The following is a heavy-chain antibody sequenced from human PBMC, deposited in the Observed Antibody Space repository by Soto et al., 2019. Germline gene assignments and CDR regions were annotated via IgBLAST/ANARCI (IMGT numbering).Heavy chain of an antibody. J-gene: IGHJ4*02. D-gene: IGHD3-3*01. CDR2: ISAYNGNT. V-gene: IGHV1-18*04. CDR3: ARGRLRFLESLSSPDY. CDR1: GYTFTSYG. Sequence: ASVKVSCKASGYTFTSYGISWVRQAPGQGLEWMGWISAYNGNTNYAQKLQGRVTMTTDTSTSTAYMELRSLRSDDTAVYYCARGRLRFLESLSSPDYWGQGTPVTVSS.